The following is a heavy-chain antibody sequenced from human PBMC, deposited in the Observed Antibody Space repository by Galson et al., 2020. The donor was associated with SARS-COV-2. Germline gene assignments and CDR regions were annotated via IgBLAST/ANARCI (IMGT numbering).Heavy chain of an antibody. CDR1: GFTFSSYA. J-gene: IGHJ4*02. CDR2: ISYDGSNK. Sequence: GESLKISCAASGFTFSSYAMHWVRQAPGKGLEWVAVISYDGSNKYYADSVKGRFTISRDNSKNTLYLQMNSLRAEDTAVYYCAREGYCSGGSCYGPYFDYWGQGTLVTVSS. V-gene: IGHV3-30-3*01. CDR3: AREGYCSGGSCYGPYFDY. D-gene: IGHD2-15*01.